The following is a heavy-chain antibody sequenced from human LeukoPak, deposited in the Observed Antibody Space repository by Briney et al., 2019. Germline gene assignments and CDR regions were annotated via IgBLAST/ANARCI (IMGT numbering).Heavy chain of an antibody. Sequence: GGSLRLSCAASGFTFSSYAMSWVRQAPGKGLEWVSAISGSGGSTYYADSVKGRFTISRDNSKNTLYLQMNSLRAEDTAVYYCAKDRIRVGATCGFDYWGQGTLVTVSS. J-gene: IGHJ4*02. CDR3: AKDRIRVGATCGFDY. D-gene: IGHD1-26*01. CDR1: GFTFSSYA. CDR2: ISGSGGST. V-gene: IGHV3-23*01.